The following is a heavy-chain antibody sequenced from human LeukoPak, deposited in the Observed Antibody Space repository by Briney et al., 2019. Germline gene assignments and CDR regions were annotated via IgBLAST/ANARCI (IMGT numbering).Heavy chain of an antibody. V-gene: IGHV3-48*03. CDR3: ARQYSSSSGKNAFDI. CDR2: ISSSGSTI. D-gene: IGHD6-6*01. J-gene: IGHJ3*02. Sequence: PGGSLRLSCAASGFTFSSYEMNWVRQAPGKGLEWVSYISSSGSTIYYAGSVKGRFTISRDNSKNMLYLQMNSLRAEDTAVYCCARQYSSSSGKNAFDIWGQGTMVTVSS. CDR1: GFTFSSYE.